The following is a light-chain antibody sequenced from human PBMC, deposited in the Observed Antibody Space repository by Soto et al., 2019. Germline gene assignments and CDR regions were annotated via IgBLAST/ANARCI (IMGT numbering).Light chain of an antibody. J-gene: IGLJ2*01. CDR3: CSYAGSSTVV. CDR2: XGS. CDR1: SXXVGSYNL. Sequence: QSALXXXXXXSGXXXXXXXXXXXXTSXXVGSYNLVSWYQQHPGKAPXLXXXXGSKRPSGVSNRXSGSKSGNTASLTISGLQAEDEADYYCCSYAGSSTVVFGGGTKLTVL. V-gene: IGLV2-23*01.